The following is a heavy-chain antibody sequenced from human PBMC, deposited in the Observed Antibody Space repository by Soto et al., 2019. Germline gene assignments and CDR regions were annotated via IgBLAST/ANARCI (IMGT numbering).Heavy chain of an antibody. J-gene: IGHJ4*02. D-gene: IGHD6-19*01. Sequence: GPLRLSGPASVFTCSKYAMSWVHRAPGKGLEWVSGISASGRDTYYADSVKDRFTISRDNSKNTVYLQVNSLRADDTAIYYCAKGKSSGWYYFDYWGQGTPVTVSS. CDR3: AKGKSSGWYYFDY. CDR2: ISASGRDT. CDR1: VFTCSKYA. V-gene: IGHV3-23*01.